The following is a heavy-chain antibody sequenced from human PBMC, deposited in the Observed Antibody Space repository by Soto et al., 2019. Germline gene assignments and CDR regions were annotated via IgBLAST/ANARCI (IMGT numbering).Heavy chain of an antibody. CDR1: GFTFSGYW. J-gene: IGHJ4*02. D-gene: IGHD6-19*01. V-gene: IGHV3-7*01. Sequence: EVQLVESGGGLVQPGGSLRLSCAASGFTFSGYWMSWVRRAPGRGLEWVANIKKDGSETYYGDSVKGRFAISRDNAKNSLYLQMNSLRAEDTAVYYGVRLCSNGWYGIDYWGQGILVTVSS. CDR3: VRLCSNGWYGIDY. CDR2: IKKDGSET.